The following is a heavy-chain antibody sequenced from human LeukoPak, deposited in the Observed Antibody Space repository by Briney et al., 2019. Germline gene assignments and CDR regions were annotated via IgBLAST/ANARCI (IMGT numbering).Heavy chain of an antibody. CDR2: IYHSGNS. CDR3: ARDFSLTRLERPFDY. J-gene: IGHJ4*02. Sequence: KTSETLSLTCSVSGVSISSGGYYWSWIRQPPGKGLEWIGYIYHSGNSYYNPSLKSRVTISVDRSKNQFSLKLSSVTAADTAVYYCARDFSLTRLERPFDYWGQGTLVTVSS. V-gene: IGHV4-30-2*01. D-gene: IGHD1-1*01. CDR1: GVSISSGGYY.